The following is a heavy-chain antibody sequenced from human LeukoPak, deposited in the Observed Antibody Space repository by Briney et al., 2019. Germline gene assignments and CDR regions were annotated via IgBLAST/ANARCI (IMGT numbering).Heavy chain of an antibody. CDR2: INPSGGST. J-gene: IGHJ4*02. V-gene: IGHV1-46*01. CDR1: GYTFTSYY. Sequence: ASVKVSCKASGYTFTSYYMHWVRRAPGQGLEWMGIINPSGGSTSYAQKFQGRVTMTRDTSTSTVYMELSSLRSEDTAVYYCATLTIFGVVIRDYWGQGTLVTVSS. CDR3: ATLTIFGVVIRDY. D-gene: IGHD3-3*01.